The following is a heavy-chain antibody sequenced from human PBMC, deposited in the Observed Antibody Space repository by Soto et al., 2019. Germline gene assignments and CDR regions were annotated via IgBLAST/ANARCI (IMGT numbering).Heavy chain of an antibody. V-gene: IGHV1-46*01. CDR1: GYIFINYY. J-gene: IGHJ4*02. D-gene: IGHD6-6*01. Sequence: ASVKVSCKASGYIFINYYIHWVRQAPGQGLEWIGIINPNGGSTNYAQKFRGRVTMARDTSTSTVYMDLSSLRSDDTAVYYCARRRDDASSVFDDWGRGTRVTVAP. CDR2: INPNGGST. CDR3: ARRRDDASSVFDD.